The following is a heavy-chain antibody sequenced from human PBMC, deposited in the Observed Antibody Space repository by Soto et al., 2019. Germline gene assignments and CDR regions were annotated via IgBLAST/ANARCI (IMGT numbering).Heavy chain of an antibody. V-gene: IGHV3-30*14. D-gene: IGHD3-10*01. CDR1: GFNFSSSA. CDR3: ARASMVRGIIGWFDP. J-gene: IGHJ5*02. CDR2: LSDDANNR. Sequence: QVPLVESGGGVVQPGRSLRLSCAASGFNFSSSAMYWVRQAPGKGLEWMAVLSDDANNRYYADSVRGRFTISRDNSKNTLYLQMNSLSADDTAVYYCARASMVRGIIGWFDPWGQGTLVTFSS.